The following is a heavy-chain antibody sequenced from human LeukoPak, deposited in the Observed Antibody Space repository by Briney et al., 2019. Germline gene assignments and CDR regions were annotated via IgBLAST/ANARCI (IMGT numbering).Heavy chain of an antibody. CDR1: GYTFTGYY. D-gene: IGHD5-24*01. CDR2: INPNSGGT. Sequence: ASVKVSCKASGYTFTGYYMHWVRQAPGQGLEWMGWINPNSGGTYYAQKFQGRVTMTRDTSISTAYMELSRLRSDDTAVYYCARWLQLLDYFDYWGQGTLVTVSS. CDR3: ARWLQLLDYFDY. V-gene: IGHV1-2*02. J-gene: IGHJ4*02.